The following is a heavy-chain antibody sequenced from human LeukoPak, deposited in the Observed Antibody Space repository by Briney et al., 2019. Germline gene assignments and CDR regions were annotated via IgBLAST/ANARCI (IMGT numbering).Heavy chain of an antibody. CDR2: INYSGRT. V-gene: IGHV4-39*01. Sequence: SETLSLTCTVSGDSISGSDFYWGWIRRPPGKGLEWIALINYSGRTFYNPFLESRVTISVDMSKNQFSLRLNSVTAADTAVYYCARRRKDLNWFDPWGQGTLVTVSS. J-gene: IGHJ5*02. CDR1: GDSISGSDFY. CDR3: ARRRKDLNWFDP.